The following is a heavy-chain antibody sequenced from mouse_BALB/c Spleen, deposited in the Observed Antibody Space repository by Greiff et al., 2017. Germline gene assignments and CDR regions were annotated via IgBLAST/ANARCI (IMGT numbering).Heavy chain of an antibody. J-gene: IGHJ2*01. D-gene: IGHD2-4*01. Sequence: EVQLVESGGGLVQPGGSRKLSCAASGFTFSSFGMHWVRQAPEKGLEWVAYISSGSSTIYYADTVKGRFTISRDNPKNTLFLQMTSLRSEDTAMYYCARCDYDGYYFDYWGQGTTLTVSS. CDR2: ISSGSSTI. V-gene: IGHV5-17*02. CDR3: ARCDYDGYYFDY. CDR1: GFTFSSFG.